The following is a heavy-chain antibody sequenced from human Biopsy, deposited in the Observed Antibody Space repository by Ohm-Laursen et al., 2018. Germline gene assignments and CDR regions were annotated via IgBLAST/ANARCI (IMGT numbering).Heavy chain of an antibody. CDR3: ARDRGYYSDRTVPGYFDL. D-gene: IGHD3-22*01. CDR2: AYYTGST. CDR1: GDSISSYY. Sequence: SDTLSLTCTVSGDSISSYYWSWIRQPPGKGLQWIGYAYYTGSTDYNPSLQSRVTISVDTSKNHFSLRLRPVTPADTAIYYCARDRGYYSDRTVPGYFDLWGRGTLVTVSS. V-gene: IGHV4-59*01. J-gene: IGHJ2*01.